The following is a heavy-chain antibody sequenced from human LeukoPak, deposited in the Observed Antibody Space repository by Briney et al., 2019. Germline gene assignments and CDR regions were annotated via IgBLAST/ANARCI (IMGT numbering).Heavy chain of an antibody. CDR1: GGSFSGYY. D-gene: IGHD3-10*01. Sequence: SETLSLTCAVHGGSFSGYYWSWIRQPPGKGLEWIGEINHSGSTNYNPSLKSRVTISVDTSKNQFSLKLSSVTAADTAVYYCARGPRQARYGSGSYYKRNAFDIWGQGTMVTVSS. V-gene: IGHV4-34*01. CDR3: ARGPRQARYGSGSYYKRNAFDI. CDR2: INHSGST. J-gene: IGHJ3*02.